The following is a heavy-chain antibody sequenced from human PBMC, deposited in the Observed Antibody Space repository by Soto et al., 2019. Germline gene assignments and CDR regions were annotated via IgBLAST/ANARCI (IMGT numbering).Heavy chain of an antibody. D-gene: IGHD3-3*01. CDR2: ISSNGGST. Sequence: GGSLRLSCSASGFTFSSYAMHWVRQAPGKGLEYVSAISSNGGSTYYADSVKGRFTISRDNSKNTLYLQMSSLRAEDTAVYYCLKDTSYYDFWSGHYISWGQGTLVTVSS. CDR1: GFTFSSYA. CDR3: LKDTSYYDFWSGHYIS. V-gene: IGHV3-64D*06. J-gene: IGHJ5*02.